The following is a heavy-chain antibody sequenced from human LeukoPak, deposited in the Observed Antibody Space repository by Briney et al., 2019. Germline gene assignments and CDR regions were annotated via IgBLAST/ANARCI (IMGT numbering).Heavy chain of an antibody. V-gene: IGHV4-59*08. J-gene: IGHJ4*02. CDR1: GGSISSYY. Sequence: SETLSLTCTVSGGSISSYYWSWIRQPPGKGLEWIGYIYYSGSTNYNPSLKSRVTISVDTSKNQFSLKLSSVTAADTAVYNCARHLTIIDNYFDYWGQGTLVTVSS. CDR2: IYYSGST. CDR3: ARHLTIIDNYFDY.